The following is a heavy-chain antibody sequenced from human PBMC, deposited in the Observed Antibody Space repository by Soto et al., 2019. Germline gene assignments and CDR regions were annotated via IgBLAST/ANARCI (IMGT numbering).Heavy chain of an antibody. V-gene: IGHV5-51*01. D-gene: IGHD2-8*01. J-gene: IGHJ4*02. CDR2: IYPGDSDT. Sequence: HGESLKISCKGSGYSFTSYWIGWVRQMPGKGLEWMGIIYPGDSDTRYSPSFQGQVTISADKSISTAYLQWSSLKASDTAMYYCATLDLADCTNGVCYRFDYWGQGTLVTVSS. CDR3: ATLDLADCTNGVCYRFDY. CDR1: GYSFTSYW.